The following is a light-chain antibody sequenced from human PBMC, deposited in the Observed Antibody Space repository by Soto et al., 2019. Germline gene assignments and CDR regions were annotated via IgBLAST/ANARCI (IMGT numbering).Light chain of an antibody. CDR3: QQYRT. J-gene: IGKJ1*01. CDR2: SAS. Sequence: EIVLTQSPGTLSVSPGERATLSCRASQSISSNLAWYQQKPGQAPRLLIYSASTRATGIPVRFSGSGSGTEFSLTLRSLQSEDFAVYYCQQYRTFGQGTKVEIK. V-gene: IGKV3-15*01. CDR1: QSISSN.